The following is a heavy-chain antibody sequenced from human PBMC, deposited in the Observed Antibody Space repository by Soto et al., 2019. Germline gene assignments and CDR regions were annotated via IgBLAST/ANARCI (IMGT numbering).Heavy chain of an antibody. J-gene: IGHJ5*02. D-gene: IGHD2-2*02. V-gene: IGHV4-4*02. CDR3: ARGYCSSTSCYSAGFDP. CDR2: ICHSGST. Sequence: QVQPQESGPGLVKPSGTLSLTCAVSGGSISSSTWWSWVRQPPGRGLEWIGEICHSGSTNYNPSLTGRVTISVDKSKNQFSPKVSSVTAGDTAVYYCARGYCSSTSCYSAGFDPWGQGTLVTVSS. CDR1: GGSISSSTW.